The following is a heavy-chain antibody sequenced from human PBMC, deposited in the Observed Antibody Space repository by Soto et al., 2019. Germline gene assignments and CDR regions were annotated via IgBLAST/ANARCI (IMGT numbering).Heavy chain of an antibody. CDR2: IWYDGSHK. D-gene: IGHD1-26*01. Sequence: QVQLVESGGGVVQPGRSLRLSCAASGFTFSTYGMHWVRQAPGTGLEWVAVIWYDGSHKDYADSVKGRFIISRDNSKNTLYLQMNSLRVEDTGVYYCARAVGPFDYWGQGTLVAVSS. CDR3: ARAVGPFDY. CDR1: GFTFSTYG. J-gene: IGHJ4*02. V-gene: IGHV3-33*01.